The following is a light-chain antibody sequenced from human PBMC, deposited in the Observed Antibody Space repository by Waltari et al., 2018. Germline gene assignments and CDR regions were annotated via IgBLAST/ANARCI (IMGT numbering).Light chain of an antibody. CDR2: GKN. Sequence: SSELTQDPAVSVALGQTVKISCHGAIVSTYYPNWCQQKPGQAPILIIYGKNNRPSGIPDRFSASSSGDTASLVITGAQAEDEAVYYCGSRDSDGDVIFGGGTKLTVL. V-gene: IGLV3-19*01. CDR1: IVSTYY. J-gene: IGLJ2*01. CDR3: GSRDSDGDVI.